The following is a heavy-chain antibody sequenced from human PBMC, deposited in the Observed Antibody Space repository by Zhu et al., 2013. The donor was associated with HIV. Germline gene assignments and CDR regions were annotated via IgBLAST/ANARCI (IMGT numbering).Heavy chain of an antibody. J-gene: IGHJ2*01. Sequence: QVQLVESGAEVKKPGSSVKVSCKASGSTFSSYAISWVRQAPGQRLEWLGGIIPLFGTANYAQSFQGRVTITADESTSTAFMELRSLKPEDTAVYYCARTSARVAGTLDYWFFDLWGHGTLVTVS. V-gene: IGHV1-69*01. CDR3: ARTSARVAGTLDYWFFDL. CDR2: IIPLFGTA. D-gene: IGHD6-19*01. CDR1: GSTFSSYA.